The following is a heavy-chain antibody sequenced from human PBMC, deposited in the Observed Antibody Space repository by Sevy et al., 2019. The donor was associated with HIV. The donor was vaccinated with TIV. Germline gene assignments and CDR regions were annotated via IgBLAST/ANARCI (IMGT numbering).Heavy chain of an antibody. V-gene: IGHV1-46*01. CDR1: GYTFTTYY. CDR2: INPSGGST. J-gene: IGHJ4*02. CDR3: AREVAHDRRGYYRRGGGVFNY. D-gene: IGHD3-22*01. Sequence: ASVKVSCKASGYTFTTYYMHWVRQAPGQGLEWMGIINPSGGSTSYAQKFTGRVTMTRDTSTSTVYMELSSLRSEDTAVYDCAREVAHDRRGYYRRGGGVFNYGGQGTLVTVSS.